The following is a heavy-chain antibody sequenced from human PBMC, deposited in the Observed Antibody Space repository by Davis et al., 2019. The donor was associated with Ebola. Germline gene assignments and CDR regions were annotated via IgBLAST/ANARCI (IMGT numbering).Heavy chain of an antibody. V-gene: IGHV1-69*02. J-gene: IGHJ6*04. CDR2: IIPILGIA. Sequence: SVKVSCKASGGTFSSYTISWVRQAPGQGLEWMGRIIPILGIANYAQKFQGRVTITADKSTSTAYMELSSRRSEDTAVYYCARRFSSSSGYYYYGMDVWGKGTTVTVSS. CDR1: GGTFSSYT. D-gene: IGHD6-6*01. CDR3: ARRFSSSSGYYYYGMDV.